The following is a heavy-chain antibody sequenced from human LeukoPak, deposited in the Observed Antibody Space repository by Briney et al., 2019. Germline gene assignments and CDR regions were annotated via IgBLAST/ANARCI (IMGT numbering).Heavy chain of an antibody. D-gene: IGHD4/OR15-4a*01. V-gene: IGHV1-46*01. CDR1: GYTFTTYY. CDR3: ARDRAPLTTTAVGFDP. CDR2: TNPSGGST. Sequence: ASVKVSCKASGYTFTTYYMHWVRQAPGQGLEWMGITNPSGGSTTYAQNFQGRVTMTRDTSTSTVYMELNNLRSEDTAVYYCARDRAPLTTTAVGFDPWGQGTPVTVSS. J-gene: IGHJ5*02.